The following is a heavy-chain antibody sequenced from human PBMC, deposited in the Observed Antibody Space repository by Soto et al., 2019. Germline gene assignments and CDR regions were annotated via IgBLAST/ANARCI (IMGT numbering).Heavy chain of an antibody. D-gene: IGHD3-22*01. CDR1: GFTFSSYA. CDR3: AKDHWGHLYDSRNSLPLGSFDY. J-gene: IGHJ4*02. Sequence: EVQLLESGGGLVQPGGSLRLSCAASGFTFSSYAMSWVRQAPGKGLEWVSAISGSGGSTYYADSVKGRFTISRDNSKNTLYLQMNSLRAEDTAVYYCAKDHWGHLYDSRNSLPLGSFDYWGQGTLVTVSS. V-gene: IGHV3-23*01. CDR2: ISGSGGST.